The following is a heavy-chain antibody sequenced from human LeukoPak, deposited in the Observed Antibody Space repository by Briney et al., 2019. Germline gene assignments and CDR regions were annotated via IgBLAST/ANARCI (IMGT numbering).Heavy chain of an antibody. Sequence: SQTLSLTCTVSGGSISSGGYYWSWIRQHPGQGLEWIGYIYYSGSTYYNPSLKSRVTISVDTSKNQFSLKLSSVTAADTAVYYCARTVVAATFSDYWGQGTLVTVSS. J-gene: IGHJ4*02. D-gene: IGHD2-15*01. CDR2: IYYSGST. V-gene: IGHV4-31*03. CDR3: ARTVVAATFSDY. CDR1: GGSISSGGYY.